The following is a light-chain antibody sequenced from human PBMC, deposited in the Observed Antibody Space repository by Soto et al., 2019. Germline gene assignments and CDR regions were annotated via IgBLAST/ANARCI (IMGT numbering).Light chain of an antibody. Sequence: DIQMTQSPSSLSASLGDRVTITCRASQSISTYLNWYQQKPGKAPKLLIYAASSLQSGVPSRFSGSGSGTDFTLTISSLQPEDFATYFCQESDSTPYTFGLGTKLEIK. CDR2: AAS. CDR1: QSISTY. V-gene: IGKV1-39*01. J-gene: IGKJ2*01. CDR3: QESDSTPYT.